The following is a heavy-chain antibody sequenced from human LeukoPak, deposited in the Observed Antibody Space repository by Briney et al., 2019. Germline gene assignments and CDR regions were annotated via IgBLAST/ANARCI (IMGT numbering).Heavy chain of an antibody. J-gene: IGHJ4*02. CDR3: ATPKAWSYYDSSGYKHESFDY. CDR1: GYTLTELS. Sequence: ASVKVSCKVSGYTLTELSMHWVRQAPGKGLEWMGGFDTEDGETIYAQKFQGRVTMTEDTSTDTAYMELSSLRSEDTAVYYCATPKAWSYYDSSGYKHESFDYWGQGTLVTVSS. D-gene: IGHD3-22*01. CDR2: FDTEDGET. V-gene: IGHV1-24*01.